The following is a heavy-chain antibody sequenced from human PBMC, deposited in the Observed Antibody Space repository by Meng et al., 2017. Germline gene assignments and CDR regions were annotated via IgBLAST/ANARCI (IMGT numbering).Heavy chain of an antibody. D-gene: IGHD3-22*01. CDR2: ISGSGGSK. V-gene: IGHV3-23*01. CDR1: GVSFSSYA. CDR3: AKDDTYDSSGYYYYYYYYSIDF. J-gene: IGHJ6*02. Sequence: GGSLRLSCAASGVSFSSYAMSWVRQTPGQGLEWVSAISGSGGSKYYADYVKGRFTSSRDNSKNTLYLQMNSLSAEDTAVYYCAKDDTYDSSGYYYYYYYYSIDFWGQGTTVTVSS.